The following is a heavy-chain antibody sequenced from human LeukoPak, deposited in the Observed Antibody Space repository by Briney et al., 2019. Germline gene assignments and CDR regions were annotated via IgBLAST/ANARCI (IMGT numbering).Heavy chain of an antibody. Sequence: GGSLRLSCAASGFTFSSYSMNWVRQAPGKGLEWVSSSSSSSSYIYYADSVKGRFTISRDNAKNSLYLQMNSLRAEDTAVYYCAKAARSSSRDFDYWGQGTLVTVSS. CDR2: SSSSSSYI. CDR3: AKAARSSSRDFDY. J-gene: IGHJ4*02. CDR1: GFTFSSYS. V-gene: IGHV3-21*01. D-gene: IGHD6-6*01.